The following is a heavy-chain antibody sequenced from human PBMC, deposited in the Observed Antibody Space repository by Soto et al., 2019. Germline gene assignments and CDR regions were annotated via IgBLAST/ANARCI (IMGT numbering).Heavy chain of an antibody. CDR1: GFTFSSYS. CDR2: ISSSSSTI. CDR3: ARARVWYSNYYFDY. V-gene: IGHV3-48*02. Sequence: EVQLVESGGGLVQPGGSLRLSCAASGFTFSSYSMNWVRQAPGKGLEWVSYISSSSSTIYYADSVKGRFTISRDNAKNSLYLQMNSLRDEDTAVYYCARARVWYSNYYFDYWGQGTLVTVSS. D-gene: IGHD4-4*01. J-gene: IGHJ4*02.